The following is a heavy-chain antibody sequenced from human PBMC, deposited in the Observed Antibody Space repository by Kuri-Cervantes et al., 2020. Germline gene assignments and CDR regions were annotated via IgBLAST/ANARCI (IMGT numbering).Heavy chain of an antibody. D-gene: IGHD3-3*01. CDR1: GFTFSNYA. V-gene: IGHV3-66*02. Sequence: ETLSLTCAASGFTFSNYAMSWVRRAPGKGLEWVSVIYGGDNTYYADSVKGRFTISRDNSKDTLYLQMNSLRAEDTAVYYCARDRFLEWGNWFDPCGQANLTVSS. CDR2: IYGGDNT. J-gene: IGHJ5*02. CDR3: ARDRFLEWGNWFDP.